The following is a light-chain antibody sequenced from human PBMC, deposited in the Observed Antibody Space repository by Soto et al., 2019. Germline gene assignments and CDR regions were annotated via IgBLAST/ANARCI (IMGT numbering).Light chain of an antibody. CDR3: CSYAGSTTRVL. CDR1: SSDVDTYKY. V-gene: IGLV2-14*01. CDR2: EVS. J-gene: IGLJ2*01. Sequence: QSVLTQPASVSGSSGQSIIISCTGTSSDVDTYKYVSWYQQHPGKAPKLMIYEVSHRPSGVSDRFSGSKSGNTASLTISGLQAEDEADYYCCSYAGSTTRVLFGGGTKVPS.